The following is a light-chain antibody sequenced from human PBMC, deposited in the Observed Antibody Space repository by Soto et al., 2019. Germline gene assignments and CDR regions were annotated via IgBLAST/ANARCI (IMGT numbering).Light chain of an antibody. CDR2: KVS. Sequence: DVVMTQSPLSLPVTLGPRASIACSCSQSLVYSDGNTYLNWFQKRKGQSPRRIIYKVSNRDSGVPDRFSGSGSGTDCTLKISRVEAEDFGVYYCMQGTHQTWTLGQGTKVDIK. J-gene: IGKJ1*01. V-gene: IGKV2-30*01. CDR1: QSLVYSDGNTY. CDR3: MQGTHQTWT.